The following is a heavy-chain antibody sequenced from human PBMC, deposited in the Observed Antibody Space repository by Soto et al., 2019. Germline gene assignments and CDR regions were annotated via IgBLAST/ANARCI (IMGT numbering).Heavy chain of an antibody. CDR3: AKEFFDSSGFYPSLDALDI. V-gene: IGHV3-30*18. D-gene: IGHD3-22*01. CDR1: GFTLGTYG. Sequence: QVQLAESGGGVVQPGRSLTITCAASGFTLGTYGMHWVRQAPDKGLEWVAVISNDGGDKYYSDSVMGRFTISRDNSKNTLFLQMNSLRAEDTAVYFCAKEFFDSSGFYPSLDALDIWGQGTVVTVSS. CDR2: ISNDGGDK. J-gene: IGHJ3*02.